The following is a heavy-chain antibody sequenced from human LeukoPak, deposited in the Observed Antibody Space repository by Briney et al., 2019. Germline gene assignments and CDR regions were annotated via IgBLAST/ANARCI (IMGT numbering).Heavy chain of an antibody. CDR3: ARGYCSGTSCYISYYFDY. V-gene: IGHV4-59*11. CDR2: IYSSGST. D-gene: IGHD2-2*02. Sequence: SETLFLTCTVSGGSISSHFRSWIRQPPGKGLEWIGYIYSSGSTNYNPSLKSRVTISVDTSKNQFSLKLSSVTAADTAVYYCARGYCSGTSCYISYYFDYWGQGTLVTVSS. CDR1: GGSISSHF. J-gene: IGHJ4*02.